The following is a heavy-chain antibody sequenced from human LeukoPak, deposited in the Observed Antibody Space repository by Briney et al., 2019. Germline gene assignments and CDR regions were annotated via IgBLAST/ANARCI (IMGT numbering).Heavy chain of an antibody. CDR3: ARGGVGPTTNWFDP. Sequence: SETLSLTCAVSGGSISSGGYSWGWIRQPPGRGLEGIGYIYHSGSTYYNPSLASRVTISVDRSKNQFSLRLTSVTAADTAVFYCARGGVGPTTNWFDPWGQGTLVTVSS. J-gene: IGHJ5*02. D-gene: IGHD1-7*01. V-gene: IGHV4-30-2*01. CDR1: GGSISSGGYS. CDR2: IYHSGST.